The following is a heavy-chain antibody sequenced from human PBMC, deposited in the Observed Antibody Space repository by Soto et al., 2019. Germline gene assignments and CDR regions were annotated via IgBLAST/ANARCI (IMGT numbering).Heavy chain of an antibody. CDR3: AACTRGVDGDSSGYSYYYYGMDV. CDR2: IVVGSGNT. J-gene: IGHJ6*02. V-gene: IGHV1-58*01. D-gene: IGHD3-22*01. Sequence: SVKVSCKASGFTFTSSAVQWVRQARGQRLEWIGWIVVGSGNTNYAQKFQERVTITRDMSTSTAYMELSSLRSEDTAVYYCAACTRGVDGDSSGYSYYYYGMDVWG. CDR1: GFTFTSSA.